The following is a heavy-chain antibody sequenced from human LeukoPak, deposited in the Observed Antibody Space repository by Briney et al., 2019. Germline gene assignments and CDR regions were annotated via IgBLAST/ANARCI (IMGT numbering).Heavy chain of an antibody. Sequence: GGSLRLPCAASGFTFSRYWMSWVRQAPGKGLEWVANIKEDGSVKYYVESVKGRFTISRDNAKNSLYLQMNSLRAEDTAVYYCAASITMFDYWGQGTLVTVSS. CDR2: IKEDGSVK. J-gene: IGHJ4*02. CDR1: GFTFSRYW. CDR3: AASITMFDY. D-gene: IGHD3-10*01. V-gene: IGHV3-7*02.